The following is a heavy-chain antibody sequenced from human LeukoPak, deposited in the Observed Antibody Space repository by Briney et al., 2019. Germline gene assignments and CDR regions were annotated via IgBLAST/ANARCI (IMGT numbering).Heavy chain of an antibody. J-gene: IGHJ4*02. V-gene: IGHV4-61*01. CDR3: ARDRAAMVDY. CDR2: IYYSGST. D-gene: IGHD5-18*01. CDR1: GGSVSSGSYY. Sequence: SETLSLTCTVSGGSVSSGSYYWSWIRQPPGKGLEWSGYIYYSGSTNYNPSLKSRVTISVDTSKNQFSLKLSSVTAADTAVYYCARDRAAMVDYWGQGTLVTVSS.